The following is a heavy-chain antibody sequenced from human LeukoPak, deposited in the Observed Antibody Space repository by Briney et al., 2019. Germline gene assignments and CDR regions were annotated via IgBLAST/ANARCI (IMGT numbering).Heavy chain of an antibody. D-gene: IGHD5-12*01. CDR1: GFTFSSYG. V-gene: IGHV3-48*02. Sequence: GGSLRLSCAASGFTFSSYGMNWVRQAPGKGLEWVSYISTSSSIIYYADSVKGRFTISRDTARSSLYLQMTSLRDDDTAVYYCARGGYIDYWGQGTLVTVSS. CDR3: ARGGYIDY. CDR2: ISTSSSII. J-gene: IGHJ4*02.